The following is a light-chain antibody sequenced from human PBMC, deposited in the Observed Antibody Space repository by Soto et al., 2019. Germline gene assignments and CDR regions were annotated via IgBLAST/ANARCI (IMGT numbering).Light chain of an antibody. CDR3: QQYNSYSRT. J-gene: IGKJ1*01. CDR2: DAS. V-gene: IGKV3-20*01. Sequence: EIVLTHSPGTLSLSTGERATLSCRASQSVANNYLAWYQQRPGQAPRLVIYDASSRATGIPDRFSASGYGTEFTLTISSLQPDDFATYYCQQYNSYSRTFGQGTKV. CDR1: QSVANNY.